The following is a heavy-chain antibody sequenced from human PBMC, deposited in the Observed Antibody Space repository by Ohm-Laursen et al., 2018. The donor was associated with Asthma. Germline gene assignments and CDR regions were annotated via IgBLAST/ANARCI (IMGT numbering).Heavy chain of an antibody. CDR3: ANFYGDYDY. J-gene: IGHJ4*02. Sequence: SLRLSCAASGFTFSSYGMHWVRQAPGKGLEWVAVISYDGSNKYYADSVKGRFTISRDNSKNTLYLQMNSLRAEDTAVYYCANFYGDYDYWGQGTLVTVSS. D-gene: IGHD4-17*01. V-gene: IGHV3-30*18. CDR1: GFTFSSYG. CDR2: ISYDGSNK.